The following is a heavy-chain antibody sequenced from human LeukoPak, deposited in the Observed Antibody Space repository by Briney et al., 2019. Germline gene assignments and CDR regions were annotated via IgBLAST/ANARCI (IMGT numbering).Heavy chain of an antibody. CDR3: ARDSAGNVY. D-gene: IGHD6-13*01. J-gene: IGHJ4*02. CDR2: IKQDGSEK. CDR1: GFTFSTYW. V-gene: IGHV3-7*01. Sequence: GGSLRLSCAASGFTFSTYWMSWVRQAPGKGLEWVANIKQDGSEKYYVDSVKGRFTISRDNAKNSLYLQMNSLRAEGTAMYYCARDSAGNVYWGQGTLVTVSS.